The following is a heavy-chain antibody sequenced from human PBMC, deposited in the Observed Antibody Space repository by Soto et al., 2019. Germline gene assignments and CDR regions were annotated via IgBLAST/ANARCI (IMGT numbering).Heavy chain of an antibody. J-gene: IGHJ6*02. V-gene: IGHV3-30*03. Sequence: GGSLRLSCETSGFTFSAFGMHWVRQAPGKGLEWVAIISYDGILKYYADSVKGRFTISRDTSKSALYLQMNSLRAEDTAVYYCARGFAGYGMDVWGQGTTVTVSS. CDR2: ISYDGILK. D-gene: IGHD3-10*01. CDR3: ARGFAGYGMDV. CDR1: GFTFSAFG.